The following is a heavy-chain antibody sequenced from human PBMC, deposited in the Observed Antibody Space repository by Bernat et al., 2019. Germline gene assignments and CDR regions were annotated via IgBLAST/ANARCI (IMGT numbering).Heavy chain of an antibody. CDR2: VIPILGIA. CDR3: ARPTVVTPVFYYYYGMDV. J-gene: IGHJ6*02. V-gene: IGHV1-69*04. CDR1: GGTFSSYA. Sequence: QVQLVQSGAEVKKPGSSVKVSCKASGGTFSSYAISWVRQAPGQGLEWMGRVIPILGIANYAQKFQGRGTITADKSASTAYMELSSLRSENTAVYYCARPTVVTPVFYYYYGMDVWGQGTTVTVSS. D-gene: IGHD4-23*01.